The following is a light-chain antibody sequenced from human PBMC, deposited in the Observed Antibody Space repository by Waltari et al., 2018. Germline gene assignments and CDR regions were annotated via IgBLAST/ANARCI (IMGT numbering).Light chain of an antibody. Sequence: QSALTQPASVSGSPGQSLTISCTGTSSDVGRYHYVSWYQQHPGKAPKLMIYDVSNRPSGVSNRFSGSKSGNTASLTISGLQAEDEADYYCSSYTSSSTVVFGGGTKLTVL. CDR2: DVS. CDR1: SSDVGRYHY. J-gene: IGLJ2*01. CDR3: SSYTSSSTVV. V-gene: IGLV2-14*03.